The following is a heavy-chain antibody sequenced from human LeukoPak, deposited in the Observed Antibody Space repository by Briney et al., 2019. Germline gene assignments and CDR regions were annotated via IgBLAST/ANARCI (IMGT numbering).Heavy chain of an antibody. Sequence: GGSLRLSCAASGFTFSSYGMYWVRQAPGKGLEWVTFMRYDGSYQYYEDSVRGRFTISRDTSKNTLYLQMNSLTPQDTAIYYCAKDSIPSTAGPYYLDYWGQGTLVSVSS. J-gene: IGHJ4*02. CDR3: AKDSIPSTAGPYYLDY. D-gene: IGHD2-2*02. CDR1: GFTFSSYG. CDR2: MRYDGSYQ. V-gene: IGHV3-30*02.